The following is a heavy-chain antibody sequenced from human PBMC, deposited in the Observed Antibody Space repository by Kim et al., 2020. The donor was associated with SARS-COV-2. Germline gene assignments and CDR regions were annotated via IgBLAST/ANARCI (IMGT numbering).Heavy chain of an antibody. V-gene: IGHV3-74*01. CDR3: AREYTSSSTRVFDI. J-gene: IGHJ3*02. Sequence: ADSVEGRFTISRDSAKSTLYLQMNILRPEDTAVYFCAREYTSSSTRVFDIWGQGTVVTVSS. D-gene: IGHD6-6*01.